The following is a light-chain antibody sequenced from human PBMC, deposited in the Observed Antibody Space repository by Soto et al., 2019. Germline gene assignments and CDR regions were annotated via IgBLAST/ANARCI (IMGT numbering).Light chain of an antibody. CDR3: NSYIAGSNV. Sequence: QSALTQPRSVSGSPGQSVTIPCTGTSSDVGGYNYVSWYQRHPGKAPKLVIYDVSKRPSGVPDRFSGSKSGSTASLTVSGLQTEDEADYYCNSYIAGSNVFGTGTKGTGL. V-gene: IGLV2-11*01. CDR1: SSDVGGYNY. CDR2: DVS. J-gene: IGLJ1*01.